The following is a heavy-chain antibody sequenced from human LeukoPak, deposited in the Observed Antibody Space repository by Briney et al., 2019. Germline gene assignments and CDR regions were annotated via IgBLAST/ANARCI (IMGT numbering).Heavy chain of an antibody. D-gene: IGHD1-26*01. J-gene: IGHJ4*02. Sequence: GGSLRLSCVASGFTFSSHEMAWVRQAPGMGLEWLSYISDSGSTIRYADAVMGRFTISRDNARNSIYLQLYSLRAEDTAIYYCAGGPQYGGSYAYWGQGTLRTVSS. CDR1: GFTFSSHE. CDR2: ISDSGSTI. V-gene: IGHV3-48*03. CDR3: AGGPQYGGSYAY.